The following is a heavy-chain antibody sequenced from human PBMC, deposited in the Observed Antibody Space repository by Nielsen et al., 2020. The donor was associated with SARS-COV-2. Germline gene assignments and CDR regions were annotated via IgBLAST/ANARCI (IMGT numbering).Heavy chain of an antibody. V-gene: IGHV3-23*01. D-gene: IGHD2-2*01. J-gene: IGHJ3*02. Sequence: GESLKISCAASGFTFKNYAMSWVRQAPGKGLEWVSAISGSGEKTYYTDVVKGRFTISRDNSKNTLYLQMHSLRPEDTAVYYCTKEGTYCTSTICYVRAFDIWGQGTMVTVSS. CDR3: TKEGTYCTSTICYVRAFDI. CDR1: GFTFKNYA. CDR2: ISGSGEKT.